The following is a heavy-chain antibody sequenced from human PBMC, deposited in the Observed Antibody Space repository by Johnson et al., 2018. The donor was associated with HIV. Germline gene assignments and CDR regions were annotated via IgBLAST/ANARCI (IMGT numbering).Heavy chain of an antibody. V-gene: IGHV3-9*01. J-gene: IGHJ3*02. CDR3: ARVSVVGAQAFDI. CDR1: GFTVSTNY. CDR2: ISWNSGSI. D-gene: IGHD1-26*01. Sequence: VQLVESGGGVVQPGRSLRLSCAASGFTVSTNYMSWVRQAPGKGLEWVSGISWNSGSIGYADSVKGRFTISRDNAKNSLYLQMNSLRAEDTAVYYCARVSVVGAQAFDIWGQGTVVTVSS.